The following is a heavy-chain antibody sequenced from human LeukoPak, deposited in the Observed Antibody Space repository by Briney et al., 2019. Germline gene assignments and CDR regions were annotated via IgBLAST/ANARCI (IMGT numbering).Heavy chain of an antibody. D-gene: IGHD3-10*01. V-gene: IGHV3-30*04. CDR2: ISNDGGNK. CDR1: GFTFSNYA. J-gene: IGHJ4*02. Sequence: GRSLRLSCAASGFTFSNYAMRWGCRAPGEGLWWVALISNDGGNKYHADSVSGRFTISRDNSKNTLDLKMNSLRAEATAVYYCARGFLGRRFGELLYPVDFWGQGNMVTVSS. CDR3: ARGFLGRRFGELLYPVDF.